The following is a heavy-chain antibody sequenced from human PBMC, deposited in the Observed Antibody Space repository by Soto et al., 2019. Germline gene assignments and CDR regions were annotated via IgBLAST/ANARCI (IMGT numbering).Heavy chain of an antibody. Sequence: SETLSLTCAVYGGSFSGYYWSWIRQPPGKGLEWIGEINHSGSTNYNPSLKSRVTISVDTSKNQLSLKLSSVTAADTAVYYCASDSSGYYYLDYWGQGTLVTVSS. V-gene: IGHV4-34*01. CDR3: ASDSSGYYYLDY. CDR2: INHSGST. CDR1: GGSFSGYY. D-gene: IGHD3-22*01. J-gene: IGHJ4*02.